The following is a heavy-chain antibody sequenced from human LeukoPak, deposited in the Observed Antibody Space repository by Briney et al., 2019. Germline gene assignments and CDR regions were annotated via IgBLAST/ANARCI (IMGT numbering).Heavy chain of an antibody. J-gene: IGHJ6*03. CDR3: ARGDRSGYYFHYYYYMDV. D-gene: IGHD3-22*01. CDR2: IYYSGST. Sequence: PSETLSLTCTVSGGSISSYYWSWIRQPPGKGLEWIGYIYYSGSTYYNPSLKSRVTISVDTSKNQFSLKLSSVTAADTAVYYCARGDRSGYYFHYYYYMDVWGKGTTVTVSS. V-gene: IGHV4-59*08. CDR1: GGSISSYY.